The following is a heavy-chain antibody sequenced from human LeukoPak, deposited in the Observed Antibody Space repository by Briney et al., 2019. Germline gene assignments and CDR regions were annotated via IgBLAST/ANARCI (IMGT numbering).Heavy chain of an antibody. CDR3: ASEITMVRGGGTGLYY. CDR1: GGSISSYY. D-gene: IGHD3-10*01. Sequence: SETLSLTCTVSGGSISSYYWSWIRQPAGKGLEWIGRIYTSGSTNYNPSLKSRVTMSVDTSKNQFSLKLSSVTAADTAVYYCASEITMVRGGGTGLYYWGQGTLVTVSS. V-gene: IGHV4-4*07. CDR2: IYTSGST. J-gene: IGHJ4*02.